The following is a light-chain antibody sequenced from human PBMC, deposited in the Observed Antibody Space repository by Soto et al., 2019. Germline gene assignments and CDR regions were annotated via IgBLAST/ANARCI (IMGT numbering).Light chain of an antibody. CDR3: HQDNKWPQYT. CDR2: GAS. V-gene: IGKV3-15*01. J-gene: IGKJ2*01. Sequence: EVVMTQSPATLSVSPGERATLSCRASQTVSSDLAWYQQKPGQAPRLLIYGASTRAAGIPARFSGSGSGTAFTLTIIRLEFADFCVYFCHQDNKWPQYTFGQGTKVDIK. CDR1: QTVSSD.